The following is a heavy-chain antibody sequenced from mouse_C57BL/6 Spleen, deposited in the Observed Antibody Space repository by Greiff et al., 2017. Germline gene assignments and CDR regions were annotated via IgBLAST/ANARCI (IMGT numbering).Heavy chain of an antibody. CDR3: AREDYDGSSYWYVDV. V-gene: IGHV1-53*01. CDR1: GYTFTSYW. J-gene: IGHJ1*03. D-gene: IGHD1-1*01. Sequence: QVQLQQPGTELVKPGASVKLSCTASGYTFTSYWMHWVKQRPGQGLEWIGNIYPSNGGTNYNEKFQSKATLPVDTSSSTAYMQLSSLTAEDSAVYYCAREDYDGSSYWYVDVWGTGTTVTVSS. CDR2: IYPSNGGT.